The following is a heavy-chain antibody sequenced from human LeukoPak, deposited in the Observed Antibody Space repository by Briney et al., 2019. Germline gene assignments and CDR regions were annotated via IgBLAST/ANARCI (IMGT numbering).Heavy chain of an antibody. CDR1: GFTFTSYS. CDR3: ANLWFGEFYGMDV. J-gene: IGHJ6*02. D-gene: IGHD3-10*01. CDR2: ISGGGGST. V-gene: IGHV3-23*01. Sequence: GGSLRLSCAASGFTFTSYSMNWVRQAPGKGLEWVSTISGGGGSTYYADSVKGRFTISRDNSKNTLYLQMNSLRAEDTAVYYCANLWFGEFYGMDVWGQGTTVTVSS.